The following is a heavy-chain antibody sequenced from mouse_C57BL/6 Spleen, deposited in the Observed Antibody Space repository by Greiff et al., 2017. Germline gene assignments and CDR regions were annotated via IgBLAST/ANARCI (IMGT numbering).Heavy chain of an antibody. CDR2: IYPGDGDT. D-gene: IGHD1-1*01. CDR3: AREYYGSASAFDY. CDR1: GYAFSSSW. V-gene: IGHV1-82*01. Sequence: QVQLQQSGPELVKPGASVKISCKASGYAFSSSWMNWVKQRPGKGLEWIGRIYPGDGDTNYNGKFKGKATLTADKSSSTAYMQLSSLTSEDAAVYVCAREYYGSASAFDYWGQGTTLTVSS. J-gene: IGHJ2*01.